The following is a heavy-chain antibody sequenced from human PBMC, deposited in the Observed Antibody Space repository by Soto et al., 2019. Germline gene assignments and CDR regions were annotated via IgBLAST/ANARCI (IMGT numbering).Heavy chain of an antibody. CDR1: GGTFSSYT. CDR2: IIPILGIA. Sequence: QVQLVQSGAEVKKPGSSVKVSCKASGGTFSSYTISWVRQAPGQGLEWMGRIIPILGIANYAQKFQGRVTITADKSTSTAYMELSSLRSEDTAVYYCAREPTYYYGSGDYWGQGTLVPVSS. CDR3: AREPTYYYGSGDY. J-gene: IGHJ4*02. D-gene: IGHD3-10*01. V-gene: IGHV1-69*08.